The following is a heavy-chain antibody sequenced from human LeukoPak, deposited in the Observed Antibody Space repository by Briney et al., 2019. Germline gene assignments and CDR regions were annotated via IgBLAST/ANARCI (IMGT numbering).Heavy chain of an antibody. Sequence: PGGSLRLSCAASGFTFSDYAMHWVRQAPGKGLEWVAVISYDGSNEHYIDSVKGRFTISRDDSKNTLYLQMNSLRPEDTAVYYCARDRHGGSFYGYFDYWGQGTLVIVSS. J-gene: IGHJ4*02. CDR3: ARDRHGGSFYGYFDY. CDR1: GFTFSDYA. D-gene: IGHD1-26*01. V-gene: IGHV3-30-3*01. CDR2: ISYDGSNE.